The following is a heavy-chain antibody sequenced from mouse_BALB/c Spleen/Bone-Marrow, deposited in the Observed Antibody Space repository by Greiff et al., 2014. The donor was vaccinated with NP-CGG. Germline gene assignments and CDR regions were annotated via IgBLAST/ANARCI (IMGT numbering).Heavy chain of an antibody. Sequence: QVQLQQSGPGLVAPSQSLSITCTVSGFSLTSYGVHWVRQPPGKGLEWLGVIWAGGSTNYNSALMSRLSISKDNSKSQVFLKMNSLQTDDAAMYYCARVDRLYCDAWGSGIKVTDTS. CDR1: GFSLTSYG. J-gene: IGHJ1*01. CDR2: IWAGGST. V-gene: IGHV2-9*02. CDR3: ARVDRLYCDA.